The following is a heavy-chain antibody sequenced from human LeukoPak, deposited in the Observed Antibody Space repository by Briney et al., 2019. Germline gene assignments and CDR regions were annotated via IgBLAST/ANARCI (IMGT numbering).Heavy chain of an antibody. J-gene: IGHJ5*02. Sequence: GGSLRLSCAASGFTFSTYSMTWVRQAPGKGLEWVSSISSSSSYIYYADSMKGRFTISRDNAKNSLYLQMNSLRAEDTAVYYCARDRSWPQGWFDPWGQGTLVTVSS. V-gene: IGHV3-21*01. D-gene: IGHD3-16*02. CDR2: ISSSSSYI. CDR3: ARDRSWPQGWFDP. CDR1: GFTFSTYS.